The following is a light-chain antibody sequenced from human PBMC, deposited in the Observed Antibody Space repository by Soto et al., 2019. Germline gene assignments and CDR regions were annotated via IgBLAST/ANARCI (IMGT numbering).Light chain of an antibody. V-gene: IGKV1-5*03. CDR2: KAS. CDR1: QSISSW. J-gene: IGKJ1*01. Sequence: DIPRTQSPSTLSAAVGARVTTNVRASQSISSWLAWYQQKPGKAPKLLIYKASSLESGVPSRFSGSGSGTEFTLTISSLQPDDFATYYCQQYNSYSTFGQGTKVDIK. CDR3: QQYNSYST.